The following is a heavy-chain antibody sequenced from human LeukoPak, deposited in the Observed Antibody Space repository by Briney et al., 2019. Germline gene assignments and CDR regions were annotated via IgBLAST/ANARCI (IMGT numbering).Heavy chain of an antibody. CDR2: IWNDGGNT. J-gene: IGHJ4*02. CDR3: ARGHTILAY. Sequence: GGSLRLSCAASGFTFSSYDMHWVRQAPGKGLEWVAVIWNDGGNTYHSDSVKGRFTISRDNSKNTLYLQLNSLRAEDTAVYYCARGHTILAYWGQGTLVTVSA. CDR1: GFTFSSYD. V-gene: IGHV3-33*08. D-gene: IGHD3-3*01.